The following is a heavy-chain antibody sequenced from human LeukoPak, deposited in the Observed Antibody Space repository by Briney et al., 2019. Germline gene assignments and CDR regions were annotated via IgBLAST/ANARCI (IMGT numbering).Heavy chain of an antibody. J-gene: IGHJ6*03. Sequence: SETLSLTCTFYGVSIFNFYWSWIRQSAEKGLEWIGRIYNSGSTKYNPSIKSRVTISLDKSKNQFSLKLSSVTAADTAVYYCARDQDDYGDPLSYYYMDVWGKGTTVTVSS. CDR2: IYNSGST. D-gene: IGHD4-17*01. CDR3: ARDQDDYGDPLSYYYMDV. V-gene: IGHV4-4*07. CDR1: GVSIFNFY.